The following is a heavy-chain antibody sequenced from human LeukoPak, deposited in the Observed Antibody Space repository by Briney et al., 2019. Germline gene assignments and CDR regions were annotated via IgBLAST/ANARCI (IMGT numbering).Heavy chain of an antibody. Sequence: EASVTVSCKASGYTFTSYYMHWVRQAPGQGLDWMGIINPSGGSTSYAQKFQGRVTMTRDTSTSTVYMELSSLRSEATAVYYCARVLRSRREIFDYWGQGTLVTVSS. CDR3: ARVLRSRREIFDY. J-gene: IGHJ4*02. V-gene: IGHV1-46*01. D-gene: IGHD1-26*01. CDR1: GYTFTSYY. CDR2: INPSGGST.